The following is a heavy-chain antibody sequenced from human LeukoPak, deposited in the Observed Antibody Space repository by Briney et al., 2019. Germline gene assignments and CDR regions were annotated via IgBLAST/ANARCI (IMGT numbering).Heavy chain of an antibody. D-gene: IGHD1-26*01. CDR3: AKDVGPTLVTGQGRYYMDV. V-gene: IGHV3-30*18. J-gene: IGHJ6*02. CDR2: ISLDGSNK. CDR1: GFTFRSYG. Sequence: GGALRLSCAASGFTFRSYGMHWVRPAPGKGPEWVAVISLDGSNKYYADSVKGRFTISRDNSKNTLYLQMHSLRAEDTAVYYSAKDVGPTLVTGQGRYYMDVWGQGTTVTVSS.